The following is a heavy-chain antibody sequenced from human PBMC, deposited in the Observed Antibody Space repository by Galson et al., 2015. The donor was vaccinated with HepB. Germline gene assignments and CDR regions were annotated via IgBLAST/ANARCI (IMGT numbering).Heavy chain of an antibody. CDR1: GFIVSTNY. Sequence: SLRLSCAASGFIVSTNYMSWVRQAPGKGLEWVSVIYSGGRTYYADSVKGRFTISRDNSKNTLNLQMNSLRAEDTAVYYCARETQFRYFDWFIDYWGQGTLVSVSS. CDR2: IYSGGRT. CDR3: ARETQFRYFDWFIDY. J-gene: IGHJ4*02. D-gene: IGHD3-9*01. V-gene: IGHV3-53*01.